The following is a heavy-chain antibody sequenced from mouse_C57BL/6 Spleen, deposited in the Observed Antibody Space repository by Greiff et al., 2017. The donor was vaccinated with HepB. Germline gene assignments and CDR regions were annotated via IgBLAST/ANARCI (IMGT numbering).Heavy chain of an antibody. V-gene: IGHV5-16*01. CDR2: INYDGRST. Sequence: DVQLVESEGGLVQPGSSMKLSCTASGFTFSDSYMAWVRQVPEKGLEWVANINYDGRSTYYLDSLKSRFIISRDNAKNILYLQMSSLKSEDTATYYCARGDYYAFDYWGQGTTLTVSS. J-gene: IGHJ2*01. D-gene: IGHD1-1*01. CDR1: GFTFSDSY. CDR3: ARGDYYAFDY.